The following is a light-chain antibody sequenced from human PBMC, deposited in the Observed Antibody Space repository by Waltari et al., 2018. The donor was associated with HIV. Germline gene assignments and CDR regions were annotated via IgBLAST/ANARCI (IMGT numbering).Light chain of an antibody. J-gene: IGLJ3*02. CDR2: LNSYGSH. CDR3: QTCDTGIRV. CDR1: SGHSNYD. Sequence: QLVLTQSPSASASLGASVKFTCTLSSGHSNYDIAWHQQQPEKGPRYLMKLNSYGSHSKGDGIPDRLSGSSAGAERYLTISSLQSEDEADYYWQTCDTGIRVFGGGTKLTVL. V-gene: IGLV4-69*01.